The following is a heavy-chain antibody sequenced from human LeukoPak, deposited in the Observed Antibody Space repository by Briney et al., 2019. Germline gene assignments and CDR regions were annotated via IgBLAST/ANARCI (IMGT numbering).Heavy chain of an antibody. CDR2: IIPILGIA. CDR1: GGTFSSYA. V-gene: IGHV1-69*04. D-gene: IGHD5-18*01. Sequence: GASVKVSCKASGGTFSSYAISWVRQAPGQVLEWMGRIIPILGIANYAQKFQGRVTITADKSTSTAYMELSSLRSEDTAVYYCARDTGYSYGHDHDCWGQGTLVTVSS. J-gene: IGHJ4*02. CDR3: ARDTGYSYGHDHDC.